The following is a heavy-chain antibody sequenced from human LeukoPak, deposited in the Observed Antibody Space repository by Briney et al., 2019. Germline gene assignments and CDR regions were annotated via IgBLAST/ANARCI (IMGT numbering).Heavy chain of an antibody. CDR2: IYTSRST. J-gene: IGHJ5*02. CDR1: GGSISSGSYY. CDR3: ARHNRLFRAFDP. V-gene: IGHV4-61*02. Sequence: TLFLTCTAAGGSISSGSYYWCWIRQPAGRGLEWIGGIYTSRSTNYNPSLKSRVTISVDTSKNQFSLKLSSVTAADTAVYYCARHNRLFRAFDPWGQGTLVTDCS. D-gene: IGHD3-3*01.